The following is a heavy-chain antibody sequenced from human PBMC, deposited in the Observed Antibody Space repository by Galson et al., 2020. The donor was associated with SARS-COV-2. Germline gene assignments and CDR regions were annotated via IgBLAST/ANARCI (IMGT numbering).Heavy chain of an antibody. CDR2: TYHSGST. D-gene: IGHD3-3*01. CDR3: ASDDYYDFWSGVCRSDWVDP. J-gene: IGHJ5*02. V-gene: IGHV4-38-2*02. Sequence: SETLSLTCTVFGYSISSGYYWGWIRQPPGKGLEWIGSTYHSGSTYYNPSLKSRVTISVDTSKNQFSLKLSSVTASDTAVYYCASDDYYDFWSGVCRSDWVDPWGQGTLVSVSS. CDR1: GYSISSGYY.